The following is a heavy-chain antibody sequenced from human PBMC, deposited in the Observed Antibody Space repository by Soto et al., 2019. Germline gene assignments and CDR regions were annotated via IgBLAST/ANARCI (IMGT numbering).Heavy chain of an antibody. CDR2: ISGSGGST. V-gene: IGHV3-23*01. Sequence: GGSLRLSCAASGFTFSSYAMSWVRQAPGKGLEWVSAISGSGGSTNYADSVKGRFTISRDNSKNTLYLQMNSLRAEDTAVYYCAKLRGLEWLFYYYGMDVWGQGTTVTVSS. CDR3: AKLRGLEWLFYYYGMDV. J-gene: IGHJ6*02. CDR1: GFTFSSYA. D-gene: IGHD3-3*01.